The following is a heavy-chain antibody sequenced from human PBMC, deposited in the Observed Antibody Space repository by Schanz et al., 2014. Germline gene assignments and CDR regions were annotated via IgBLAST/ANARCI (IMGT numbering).Heavy chain of an antibody. CDR1: GYTLSAYY. D-gene: IGHD4-17*01. CDR3: ARNYGGHSEESDRYGMDV. CDR2: IDPNSGGT. J-gene: IGHJ6*02. V-gene: IGHV1-2*02. Sequence: QVQLVQSGAEVKNPGASVKVSCKASGYTLSAYYIHWIRQAPGQGLEWMGWIDPNSGGTNYAQKFQGRVTMTSDTSTSTVYMELSSLRSEDTAVYYCARNYGGHSEESDRYGMDVWGQGTTVTVSS.